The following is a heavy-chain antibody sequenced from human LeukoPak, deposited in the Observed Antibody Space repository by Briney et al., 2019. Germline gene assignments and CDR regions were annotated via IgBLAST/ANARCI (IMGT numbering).Heavy chain of an antibody. CDR1: GGSISSYY. CDR2: IYYSGSP. Sequence: SETLSLTCTVSGGSISSYYWSCIRQPPGKGLEWIGYIYYSGSPNYNPSLKSRVTISVDTSKNQFSLKLSSVTAADTAVYYCARDLYWGQGTLVTVSS. CDR3: ARDLY. J-gene: IGHJ4*02. V-gene: IGHV4-59*12.